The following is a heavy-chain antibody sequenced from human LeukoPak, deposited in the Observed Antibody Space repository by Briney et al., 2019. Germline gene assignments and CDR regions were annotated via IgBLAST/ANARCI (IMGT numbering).Heavy chain of an antibody. CDR2: INPSGGST. V-gene: IGHV1-46*01. CDR3: ARDCTNGVCYLIFDY. CDR1: GYTFTSYY. Sequence: ASVKVSCKASGYTFTSYYMHWVRQAPGQGLEWMGIINPSGGSTSYAQKFQGRVTMTRDTSTSTVYMELSSLRSEDTAVYYCARDCTNGVCYLIFDYWGQGTLVTVSS. J-gene: IGHJ4*02. D-gene: IGHD2-8*01.